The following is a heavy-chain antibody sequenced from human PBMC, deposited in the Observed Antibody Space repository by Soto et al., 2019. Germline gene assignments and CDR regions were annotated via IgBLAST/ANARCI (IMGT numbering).Heavy chain of an antibody. J-gene: IGHJ5*02. V-gene: IGHV3-11*06. CDR3: AREPSGDFWSGTRHNWFDP. CDR2: ISPSSSNT. CDR1: GFTFSGYF. Sequence: GGSLRLSCAVSGFTFSGYFMTWIRQAPGKGLEWVSFISPSSSNTKYADSVKGRFTISRDNAKNSLYLQMNSLTADDTAVYYCAREPSGDFWSGTRHNWFDPWGQGTLVTVSS. D-gene: IGHD3-3*01.